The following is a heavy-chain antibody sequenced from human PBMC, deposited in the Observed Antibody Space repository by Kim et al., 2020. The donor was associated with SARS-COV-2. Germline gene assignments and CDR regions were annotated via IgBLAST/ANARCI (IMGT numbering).Heavy chain of an antibody. Sequence: GGSLRLSCAASGFSFSNYEMNWVRQAPGKGLEWVSFISTTGSTIYHADSVRGRLTISRDNAKNSLYLQMNSLRAEDTGLYYCARWARVISTQLWYYDLWGRGTLVIVSS. J-gene: IGHJ2*01. CDR1: GFSFSNYE. CDR3: ARWARVISTQLWYYDL. V-gene: IGHV3-48*03. CDR2: ISTTGSTI. D-gene: IGHD3-3*01.